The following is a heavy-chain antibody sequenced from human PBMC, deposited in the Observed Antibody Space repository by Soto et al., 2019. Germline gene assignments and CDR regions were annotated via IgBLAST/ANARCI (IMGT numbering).Heavy chain of an antibody. Sequence: PGESLKISCKGSGYSFTTFWIGWVRHIPGKGLEWMAMIYPGDSDTKYGPSFQGQVTISADKSISTAYLQLNSLKASDTAMYYCAKRSGYGYWIFDXWGQGTLVTVSS. J-gene: IGHJ4*02. CDR3: AKRSGYGYWIFDX. CDR1: GYSFTTFW. D-gene: IGHD5-12*01. V-gene: IGHV5-51*01. CDR2: IYPGDSDT.